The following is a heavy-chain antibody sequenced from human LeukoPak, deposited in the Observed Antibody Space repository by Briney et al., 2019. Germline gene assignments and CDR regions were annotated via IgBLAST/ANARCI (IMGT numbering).Heavy chain of an antibody. CDR2: IKQDGSEK. CDR3: ARVGASSSFYYYYMDV. D-gene: IGHD6-6*01. J-gene: IGHJ6*03. V-gene: IGHV3-7*01. CDR1: GFTFSSYW. Sequence: GGSLRLSCAASGFTFSSYWMSWVRQAPGKGLEWVANIKQDGSEKYYVDSVKGRFTISRDNAKNSLYLQMNSLRAEDTAVYYCARVGASSSFYYYYMDVWGKGTTVTVSS.